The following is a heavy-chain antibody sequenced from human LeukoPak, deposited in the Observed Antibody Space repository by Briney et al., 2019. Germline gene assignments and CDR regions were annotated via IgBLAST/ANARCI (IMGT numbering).Heavy chain of an antibody. CDR3: ARGVRRFGELLD. Sequence: SETLSLTCAVYGGSFSGYYWSWIRQPPGKGLEWIGEINHSGSTNYNPSLKSRVTISVDTSKNQFSLKLSSVTAADTAVYYCARGVRRFGELLDWGQGTPVTVSS. CDR2: INHSGST. J-gene: IGHJ4*02. D-gene: IGHD3-10*01. V-gene: IGHV4-34*01. CDR1: GGSFSGYY.